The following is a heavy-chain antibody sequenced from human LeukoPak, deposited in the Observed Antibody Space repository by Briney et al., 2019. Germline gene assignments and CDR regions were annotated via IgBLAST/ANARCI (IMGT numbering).Heavy chain of an antibody. J-gene: IGHJ5*02. D-gene: IGHD3-3*01. Sequence: NASETLSLTCTVSGGPISIGGYYWSWIRQRPGKGLEWIGKIHYSGSTDYNPSLKSRLSVSMDPSKKKFFLKLTSVTAADTAVYYCARFRDYDFWSGYAYESVEQHYNWFNPWGQGTLVIVSS. CDR3: ARFRDYDFWSGYAYESVEQHYNWFNP. CDR1: GGPISIGGYY. CDR2: IHYSGST. V-gene: IGHV4-31*03.